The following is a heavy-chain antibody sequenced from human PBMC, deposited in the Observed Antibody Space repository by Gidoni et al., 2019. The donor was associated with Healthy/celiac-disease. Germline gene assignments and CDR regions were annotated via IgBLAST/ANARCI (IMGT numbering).Heavy chain of an antibody. CDR3: ARFENTYDDFWSGDFVLGYFDY. V-gene: IGHV3-7*03. J-gene: IGHJ4*02. CDR2: IKQDGSEK. D-gene: IGHD3-3*01. Sequence: LEWVANIKQDGSEKSYVDAVKGRFTISRDNAKNSLYLQMNSLRAEDTAVYYCARFENTYDDFWSGDFVLGYFDYWGQGTLVTVSS.